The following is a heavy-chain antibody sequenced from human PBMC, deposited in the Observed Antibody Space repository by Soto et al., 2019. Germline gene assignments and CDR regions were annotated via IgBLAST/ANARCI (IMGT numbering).Heavy chain of an antibody. Sequence: QVQLQESGPGLVKPSETLSLTCTVSGGSISSYYWSWIRQPAGKGLEWIGRIYTSGSTNYNPSLKSRVTMSVVTSKNQFSLKLSSVTAADTAVYYCARDRRYDSHYYYYYGMDVWGQGTTVTVSS. D-gene: IGHD3-3*01. J-gene: IGHJ6*02. V-gene: IGHV4-4*07. CDR3: ARDRRYDSHYYYYYGMDV. CDR2: IYTSGST. CDR1: GGSISSYY.